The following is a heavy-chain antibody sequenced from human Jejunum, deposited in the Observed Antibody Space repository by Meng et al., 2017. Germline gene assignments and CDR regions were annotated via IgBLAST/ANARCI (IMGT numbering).Heavy chain of an antibody. CDR2: INGDGSST. CDR1: GFTFSSYW. J-gene: IGHJ4*02. Sequence: GESLKISCAASGFTFSSYWMHWVRQTPGKGLVWVSRINGDGSSTTYADSVKGRFTISRDNAKNTLYLQMNSLRAEDTAVYYCASALDDYEANSYWGQGTLVTVSS. D-gene: IGHD4-23*01. V-gene: IGHV3-74*03. CDR3: ASALDDYEANSY.